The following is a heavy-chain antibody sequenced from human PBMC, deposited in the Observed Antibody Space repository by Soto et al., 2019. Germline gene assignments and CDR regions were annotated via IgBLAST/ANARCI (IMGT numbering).Heavy chain of an antibody. CDR3: ASENHMITPDH. CDR1: ESTFRSYS. Sequence: GGSLRLSCAASESTFRSYSMNWVRQAPGKGLEWVSSISSSSSAIFYADSVKGRFTISRDNAKNSLYLQMNSLRAEDTAVYYCASENHMITPDHWGQGTLVTVSP. J-gene: IGHJ4*02. V-gene: IGHV3-21*01. CDR2: ISSSSSAI. D-gene: IGHD3-16*01.